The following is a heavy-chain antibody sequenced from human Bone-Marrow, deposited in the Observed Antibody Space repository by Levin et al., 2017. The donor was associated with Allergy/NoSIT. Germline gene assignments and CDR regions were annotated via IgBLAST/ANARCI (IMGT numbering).Heavy chain of an antibody. D-gene: IGHD3-3*01. V-gene: IGHV4-59*01. CDR3: AKVGFWSGPYDY. J-gene: IGHJ4*02. CDR2: IYYSGST. Sequence: PSETLSLTCTVSGGSISTNYWSWVRQTPGKGLEWIGYIYYSGSTNYNPSLKSRLTISVDTSKNQFSLRLSSVTAADTAVYYCAKVGFWSGPYDYWGQGTLVSVSS. CDR1: GGSISTNY.